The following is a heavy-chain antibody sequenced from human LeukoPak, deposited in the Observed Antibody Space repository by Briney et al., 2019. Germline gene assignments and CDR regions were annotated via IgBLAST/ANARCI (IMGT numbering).Heavy chain of an antibody. CDR3: VRAIQGIADF. CDR1: GFAFSNYW. CDR2: INGEGNIT. V-gene: IGHV3-74*01. Sequence: PGGSLRLSCAASGFAFSNYWMHWVRQPPGKGLVWVSRINGEGNITTYADSVKGRFTISRDNAKNTLSLQMNGLTAADTATYYWVRAIQGIADFWGQGILVTVSS. D-gene: IGHD6-13*01. J-gene: IGHJ4*02.